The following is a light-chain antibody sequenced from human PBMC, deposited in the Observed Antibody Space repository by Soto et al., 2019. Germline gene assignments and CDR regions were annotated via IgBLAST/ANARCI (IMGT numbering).Light chain of an antibody. V-gene: IGKV3-20*01. CDR2: GAS. CDR3: QQYGSSPRT. Sequence: EIVLTQSPGTLSLSPGERATLSCRASQSVSSSFLAWYHQKPGQAPRLLIYGASSRATGIPDRFSGSGSGTDFTLTISRLEPEDFAVYYCQQYGSSPRTFGQGTKVYIK. CDR1: QSVSSSF. J-gene: IGKJ1*01.